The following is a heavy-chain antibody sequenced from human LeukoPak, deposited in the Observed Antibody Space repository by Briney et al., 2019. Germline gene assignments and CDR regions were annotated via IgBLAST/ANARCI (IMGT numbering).Heavy chain of an antibody. D-gene: IGHD3-10*01. V-gene: IGHV3-30*18. CDR2: ISYDGSNK. CDR1: GFTFSSYG. CDR3: AKGQLLWFGGLVSGMDV. Sequence: GRSLRLSCAASGFTFSSYGMHWVRQAPGKGLEWVAVISYDGSNKYYADSVKGRFTISRDNSKNTLYLQMNSLRAEDTAVYYCAKGQLLWFGGLVSGMDVWGQGTTVTVSS. J-gene: IGHJ6*02.